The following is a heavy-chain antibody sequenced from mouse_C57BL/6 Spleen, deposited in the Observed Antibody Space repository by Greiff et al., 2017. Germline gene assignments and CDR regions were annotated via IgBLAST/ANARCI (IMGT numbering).Heavy chain of an antibody. CDR1: EYEFPSHD. Sequence: DVMLVESGGGLVQPGESLKLSCESNEYEFPSHDMSWVRTTPEKRLELVAAINSDGGSTYYPDTMERRFIISRDNTKKTLYLHMSSLRSEDTALYYCARQGRYSNGAMDYWGQGTSVTVSS. D-gene: IGHD2-5*01. J-gene: IGHJ4*01. CDR2: INSDGGST. CDR3: ARQGRYSNGAMDY. V-gene: IGHV5-2*01.